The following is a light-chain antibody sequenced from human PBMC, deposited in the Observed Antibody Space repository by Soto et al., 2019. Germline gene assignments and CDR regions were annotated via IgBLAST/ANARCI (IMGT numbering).Light chain of an antibody. CDR1: SGPSNYA. CDR3: QTWATGSSV. Sequence: QSVLTQSPSASASLGASVKLTCTLSSGPSNYAIAWHQQQSEKGPRYLMKVNSDGSHSKGDGIPDRFSGSSSGAERYLSISSLQSEDEADYYCQTWATGSSVFGTGTKLTVL. J-gene: IGLJ1*01. V-gene: IGLV4-69*01. CDR2: VNSDGSH.